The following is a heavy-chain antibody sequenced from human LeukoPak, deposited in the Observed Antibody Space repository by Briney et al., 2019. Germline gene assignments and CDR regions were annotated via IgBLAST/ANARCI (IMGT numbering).Heavy chain of an antibody. Sequence: PSETLSLTCTVSGGPISSYYWSWIRQPPGKGLEWIGYIYYSGSTNYNPSLKSRVTISVATSKTQFSLKMSSVTAAAAAVYYCARGALDGHIDYWGQGTLVTVSS. CDR3: ARGALDGHIDY. CDR1: GGPISSYY. CDR2: IYYSGST. V-gene: IGHV4-59*08. J-gene: IGHJ4*02.